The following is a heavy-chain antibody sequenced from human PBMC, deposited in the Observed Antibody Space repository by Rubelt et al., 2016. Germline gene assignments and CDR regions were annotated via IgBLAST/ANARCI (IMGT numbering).Heavy chain of an antibody. CDR1: GGSISSYY. D-gene: IGHD3-3*01. CDR2: VYYSGST. Sequence: QVQLQESGPGLVKPSETLSLTCTVSGGSISSYYWSWIRQPPGKGLEWIGYVYYSGSTNYNPYLKSRVTISVDTSKNQFSLKLSSVTAADTAVYYCARDLNDSLDDWGQGTLVTVSS. J-gene: IGHJ4*02. CDR3: ARDLNDSLDD. V-gene: IGHV4-59*01.